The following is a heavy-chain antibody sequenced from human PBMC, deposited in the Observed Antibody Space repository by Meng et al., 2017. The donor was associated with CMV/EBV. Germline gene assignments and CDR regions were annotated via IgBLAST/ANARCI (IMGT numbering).Heavy chain of an antibody. CDR2: ISAYNGNT. CDR3: AREGLVGSSWYGVNWFDP. CDR1: GYTFTSYG. D-gene: IGHD6-13*01. J-gene: IGHJ5*02. Sequence: QFLRVQSGAEVKKPGASVKVSCKASGYTFTSYGISWVRPAPGQGLEWMGWISAYNGNTNYAQKLQGRVTMTTDTSTSTAYMELRSLRSDDTAVYYCAREGLVGSSWYGVNWFDPWGQGTLVTVSS. V-gene: IGHV1-18*01.